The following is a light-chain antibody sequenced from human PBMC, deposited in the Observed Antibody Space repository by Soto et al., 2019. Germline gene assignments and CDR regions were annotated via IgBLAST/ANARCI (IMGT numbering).Light chain of an antibody. J-gene: IGKJ4*01. CDR3: QQCYSTPLT. V-gene: IGKV1-39*01. Sequence: DIQMTQSPSSLSASVGDRVTITCRAIQSISCYLNWYQQKPGKAPKLLICAASSLQSALPTRFSGCGSGTDFTLTISSLQPEDFATYYSQQCYSTPLTFGGGTKVEIK. CDR2: AAS. CDR1: QSISCY.